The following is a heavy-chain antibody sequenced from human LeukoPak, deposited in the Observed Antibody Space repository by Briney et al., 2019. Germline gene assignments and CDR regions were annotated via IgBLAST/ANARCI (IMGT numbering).Heavy chain of an antibody. D-gene: IGHD3-22*01. Sequence: GESLKISCKGSGYSFTSYWIGWVRQMPGKGLEWMGIIYPGDSDTRYSPSFQGQVTISADKSISTAYLQWSSLKASDTAMYYCARHPLLYDSSGYYYYYFDYWGQGTLVTVSS. V-gene: IGHV5-51*01. CDR3: ARHPLLYDSSGYYYYYFDY. CDR1: GYSFTSYW. CDR2: IYPGDSDT. J-gene: IGHJ4*02.